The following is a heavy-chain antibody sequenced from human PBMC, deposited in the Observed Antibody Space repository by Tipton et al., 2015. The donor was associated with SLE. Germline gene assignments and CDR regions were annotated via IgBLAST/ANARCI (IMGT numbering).Heavy chain of an antibody. V-gene: IGHV4-59*13. CDR2: IYYSGNT. CDR3: ARDLRSGGYYYYYYMDV. J-gene: IGHJ6*03. D-gene: IGHD1-14*01. CDR1: GGSLSSYH. Sequence: TLSLTCTVSGGSLSSYHWSWIRQPPGKGLEWVGYIYYSGNTYYSPSLKSRVTISVDTSKNQFSLKLSSVTAADTAVYYCARDLRSGGYYYYYYMDVWGKGTTVTVSS.